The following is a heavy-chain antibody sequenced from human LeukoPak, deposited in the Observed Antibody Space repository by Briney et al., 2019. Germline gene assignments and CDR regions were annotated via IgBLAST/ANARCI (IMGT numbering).Heavy chain of an antibody. CDR2: INQDGSEK. CDR1: GFSFSSYW. V-gene: IGHV3-7*01. J-gene: IGHJ6*03. CDR3: ASYIRYFTMDV. D-gene: IGHD3-9*01. Sequence: GGSLRLSCAASGFSFSSYWMSWVRQAPGKGLEWVANINQDGSEKYYVDSVKGRFTISRDNAKNSLYLQMNSLRAEDTAVYYCASYIRYFTMDVWGKGTTVTISS.